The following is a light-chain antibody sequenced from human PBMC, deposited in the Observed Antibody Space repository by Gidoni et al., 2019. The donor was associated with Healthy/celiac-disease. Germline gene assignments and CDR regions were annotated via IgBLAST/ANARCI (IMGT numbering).Light chain of an antibody. CDR3: QQLNSYPPNT. Sequence: DIQLTQSPSFLSASVGDRVTITCRASQGISSYLAWYQQKPGKAPKLLIYAASTLQSGVPSRFSGSGSGTEFTLTISSLQPEDFATYYCQQLNSYPPNTFXXXTKLEIK. CDR2: AAS. J-gene: IGKJ2*01. V-gene: IGKV1-9*01. CDR1: QGISSY.